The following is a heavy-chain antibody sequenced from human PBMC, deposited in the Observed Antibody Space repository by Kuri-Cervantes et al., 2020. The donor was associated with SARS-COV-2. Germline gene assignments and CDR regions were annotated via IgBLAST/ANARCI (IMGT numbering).Heavy chain of an antibody. Sequence: GESLKISCAASRFTFRNYALNWVRQAPGRGLEWVSIIDDSGVNTYYADSVEGRFTISRDNSKNTLYLQMNNLRADDTAVYYCARSQGEWDLLVPIAYWGRGTLVTVSS. J-gene: IGHJ4*02. V-gene: IGHV3-23*01. CDR3: ARSQGEWDLLVPIAY. CDR2: IDDSGVNT. CDR1: RFTFRNYA. D-gene: IGHD1-26*01.